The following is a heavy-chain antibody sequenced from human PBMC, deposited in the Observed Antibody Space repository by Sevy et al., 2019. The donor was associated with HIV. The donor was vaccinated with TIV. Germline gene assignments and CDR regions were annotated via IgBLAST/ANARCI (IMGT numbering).Heavy chain of an antibody. Sequence: SETLSLTCAVSGYSISSGYYWGWIRQPPGKGLEWIGSIYHSGSTYYNPSLKSRVTISVDTSKNQFSLKLSSETAADTAVYYCARQATYCSSTSCSNWFDPWGQGTLVTVSS. D-gene: IGHD2-2*01. CDR2: IYHSGST. J-gene: IGHJ5*02. CDR3: ARQATYCSSTSCSNWFDP. V-gene: IGHV4-38-2*01. CDR1: GYSISSGYY.